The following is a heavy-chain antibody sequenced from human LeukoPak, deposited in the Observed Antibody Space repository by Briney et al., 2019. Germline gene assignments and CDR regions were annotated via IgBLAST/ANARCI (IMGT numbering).Heavy chain of an antibody. V-gene: IGHV4-38-2*02. D-gene: IGHD3-9*01. J-gene: IGHJ3*02. Sequence: SETLSLTCTVSGYSISSGYYWGWFRQPPGKGLEWIGFIYHSGSTYYNPSLNSRVTISADMPKNQFSLKLSSVTAADTAVYYCARRGPIYDILTGNDAFDIWGQGTMVTVSS. CDR1: GYSISSGYY. CDR3: ARRGPIYDILTGNDAFDI. CDR2: IYHSGST.